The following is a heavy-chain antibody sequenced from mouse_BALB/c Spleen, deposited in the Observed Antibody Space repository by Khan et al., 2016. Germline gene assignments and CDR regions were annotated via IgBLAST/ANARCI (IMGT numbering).Heavy chain of an antibody. Sequence: EVQLQESGPGLVKPSQSLSLTCTVTGYSITSDYAWNWIRQFPGNKLEWMGYIRYSGSSSYKPSLKSRISITRDTYKNQFFLQLKSVTTEDTATYDCARGPTAVYAMDYWGQGTSVTVAS. V-gene: IGHV3-2*02. D-gene: IGHD1-2*01. CDR3: ARGPTAVYAMDY. CDR2: IRYSGSS. J-gene: IGHJ4*01. CDR1: GYSITSDYA.